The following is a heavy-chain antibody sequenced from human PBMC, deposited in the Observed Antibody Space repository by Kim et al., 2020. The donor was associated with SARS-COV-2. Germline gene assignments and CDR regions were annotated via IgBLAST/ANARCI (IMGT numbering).Heavy chain of an antibody. V-gene: IGHV1-18*04. CDR3: TREVEWYIDFWTGDPAGDF. D-gene: IGHD3-3*01. CDR1: GYAFPTHG. CDR2: ISAYSDNT. Sequence: ASVKVSCKTSGYAFPTHGITWVRQAPGQGLEWMGWISAYSDNTKSAQKFQDRVTMTTDSSTRTAYMELRSLTSDDTAVYYCTREVEWYIDFWTGDPAGDFWGQGTRVTVSS. J-gene: IGHJ4*02.